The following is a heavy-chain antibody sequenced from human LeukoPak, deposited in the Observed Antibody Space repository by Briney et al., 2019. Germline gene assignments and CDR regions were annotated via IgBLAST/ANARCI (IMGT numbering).Heavy chain of an antibody. CDR1: GFNFSNYA. J-gene: IGHJ3*02. CDR2: ISGNGFST. CDR3: AKGVQVWSNEAFDI. V-gene: IGHV3-23*01. D-gene: IGHD5-18*01. Sequence: GGSLRLSCAASGFNFSNYAMSWVRQAPGKGLECVSGISGNGFSTHYADSVKGRSTISRDNSKNTVYVQMNSLRVEDTAAYYCAKGVQVWSNEAFDIWGQGTMVTVSS.